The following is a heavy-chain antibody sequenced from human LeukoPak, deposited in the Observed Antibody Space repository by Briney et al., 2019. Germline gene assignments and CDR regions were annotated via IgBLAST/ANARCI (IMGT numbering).Heavy chain of an antibody. D-gene: IGHD3-9*01. Sequence: SQTLSLTSAVYGGSFSGYDWSWIGQPPGKGLEWIGEINHSGSTNYHPSLKSRVTISVDTSKSQFSLKLSSATAADTALYYCARDRVRWLPTAHFAFDPWGQGTLVTVSS. CDR1: GGSFSGYD. CDR3: ARDRVRWLPTAHFAFDP. CDR2: INHSGST. V-gene: IGHV4-34*01. J-gene: IGHJ5*02.